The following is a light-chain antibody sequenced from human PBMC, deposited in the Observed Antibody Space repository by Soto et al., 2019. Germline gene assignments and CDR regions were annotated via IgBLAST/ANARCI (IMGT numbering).Light chain of an antibody. Sequence: IQMTQSPATLSASLGDRVTITCRASQSISSWLAWYQQKPGKAPNLLIYDVSNLESGVPSRFSGGGSGTEFTLTISSLQADDIATYYCQQYNSYSPWTFGQGTKWDI. CDR2: DVS. CDR1: QSISSW. J-gene: IGKJ1*01. CDR3: QQYNSYSPWT. V-gene: IGKV1-5*01.